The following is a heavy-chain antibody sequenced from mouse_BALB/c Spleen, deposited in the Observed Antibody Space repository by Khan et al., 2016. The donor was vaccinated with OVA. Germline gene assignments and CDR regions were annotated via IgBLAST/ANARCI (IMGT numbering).Heavy chain of an antibody. Sequence: EVQLQESGPGLVKPSQSLSLTCTVTGYSITSEYAWNWIRQFPGNKLEWMGYINYSGNTRCNPSLKSRTSITRDTSKNQFFLQLNSVTTEDTATYYCARKDYYDYDPFPYWGQGTLVPVSA. V-gene: IGHV3-2*02. CDR3: ARKDYYDYDPFPY. D-gene: IGHD2-4*01. J-gene: IGHJ3*01. CDR1: GYSITSEYA. CDR2: INYSGNT.